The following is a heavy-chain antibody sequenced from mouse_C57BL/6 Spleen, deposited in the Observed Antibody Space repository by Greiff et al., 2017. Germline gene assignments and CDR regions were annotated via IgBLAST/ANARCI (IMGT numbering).Heavy chain of an antibody. CDR3: ARGQLRLRWYFDV. D-gene: IGHD3-2*02. CDR1: GYSITSDY. J-gene: IGHJ1*03. V-gene: IGHV3-8*01. Sequence: EVKLEESGPGLAKPSQTLSLTCSVTGYSITSDYWNWIRKFPGNKLEYMGYISYSGSTYYNPSLKSRISITRDTSKNQYYLQLNSVTTEDTATYYCARGQLRLRWYFDVWGTGTTVTVSS. CDR2: ISYSGST.